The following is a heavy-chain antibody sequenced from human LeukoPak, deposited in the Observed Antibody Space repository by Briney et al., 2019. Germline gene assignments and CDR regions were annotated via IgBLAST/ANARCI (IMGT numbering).Heavy chain of an antibody. D-gene: IGHD2-15*01. V-gene: IGHV4-34*01. J-gene: IGHJ6*03. CDR3: ARVSLGYCSGGSCYSLGSYYYYYYMDV. Sequence: SETLSLTCAVYGGSFSGYYWSWVRQPPGKGLEWVGEINHSGSTNYNPSLERRVTISVDTTKKQFSLKLISVTPADTDVYYCARVSLGYCSGGSCYSLGSYYYYYYMDVWGKGTTVTISS. CDR2: INHSGST. CDR1: GGSFSGYY.